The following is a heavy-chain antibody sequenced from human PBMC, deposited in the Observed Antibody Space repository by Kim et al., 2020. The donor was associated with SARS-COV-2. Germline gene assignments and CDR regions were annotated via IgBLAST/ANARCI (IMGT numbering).Heavy chain of an antibody. D-gene: IGHD6-13*01. CDR1: GFTFSSYG. J-gene: IGHJ5*02. Sequence: GGSLRLSCAASGFTFSSYGMHWVRQAPGKGLEWVAVIWYDGSNKYYADSVKGRFTISRDNSKNTLYLQMNSLRAEDTAVYYCARDVFSSWYEDNWFDPWGQGTLVTVSS. V-gene: IGHV3-33*01. CDR2: IWYDGSNK. CDR3: ARDVFSSWYEDNWFDP.